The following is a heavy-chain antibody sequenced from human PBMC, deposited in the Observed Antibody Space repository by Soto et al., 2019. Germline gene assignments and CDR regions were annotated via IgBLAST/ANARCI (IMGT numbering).Heavy chain of an antibody. Sequence: SETLSLTCTVSGGSISSGTYYWTWIRHHPGKGLEWIGYIYYSGSTSYNPSLKSRVSISVDTSKNQFSLKLSSVTAADTAVYYCARDTMIIALDAFDIWRPGTMVTVSS. CDR2: IYYSGST. CDR3: ARDTMIIALDAFDI. CDR1: GGSISSGTYY. J-gene: IGHJ3*02. V-gene: IGHV4-31*03. D-gene: IGHD3-22*01.